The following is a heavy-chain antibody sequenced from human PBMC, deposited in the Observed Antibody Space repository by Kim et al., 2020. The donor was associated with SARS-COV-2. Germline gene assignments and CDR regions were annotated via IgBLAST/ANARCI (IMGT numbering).Heavy chain of an antibody. CDR2: IWYDGSNK. J-gene: IGHJ5*02. D-gene: IGHD3-10*01. Sequence: GGSLRLSCAASGFTFSSYGMHCVRQAPGKGLEWVAVIWYDGSNKYYADSVKGRFTISRDNSKNTLYLQMNSLRAEDTAVYYCVRGLFGELTGGWFDPWGQGTLVTVSS. V-gene: IGHV3-33*01. CDR3: VRGLFGELTGGWFDP. CDR1: GFTFSSYG.